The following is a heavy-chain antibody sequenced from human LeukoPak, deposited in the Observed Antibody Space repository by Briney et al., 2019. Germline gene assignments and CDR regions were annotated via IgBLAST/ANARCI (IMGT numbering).Heavy chain of an antibody. CDR3: ARDPYSGNYGNYYYYYMDV. V-gene: IGHV3-30*02. CDR2: IRYDGSNK. Sequence: PGGSLRLSCAASGFTFSSYGMHWVRQAPGKGLEWVAFIRYDGSNKYYADSVKGRFTISRDNAKNSLYLQMNSLRAEDTALYFCARDPYSGNYGNYYYYYMDVWGKGTTVTISS. D-gene: IGHD1-26*01. CDR1: GFTFSSYG. J-gene: IGHJ6*03.